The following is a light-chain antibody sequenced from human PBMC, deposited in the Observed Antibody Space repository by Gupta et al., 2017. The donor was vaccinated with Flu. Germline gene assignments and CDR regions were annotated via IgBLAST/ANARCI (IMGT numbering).Light chain of an antibody. CDR1: QGLTNY. CDR3: QQHSRFPLA. J-gene: IGKJ1*01. V-gene: IGKV1-9*01. CDR2: ATS. Sequence: DIQLTQSPSFLSASVGDRVTITCRASQGLTNYLAWYQQKPGKAPNLLIYATSTLQTGVPSRFSGSGFGTEFTLTISSLQPEDFATYYCQQHSRFPLAFGQGTKVEIK.